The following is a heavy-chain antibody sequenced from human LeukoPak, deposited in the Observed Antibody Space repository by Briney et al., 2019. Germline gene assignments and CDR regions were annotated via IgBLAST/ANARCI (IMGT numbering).Heavy chain of an antibody. CDR2: IYYSGST. V-gene: IGHV4-59*01. CDR3: ARAADSSGYRDTLHFDY. D-gene: IGHD3-22*01. J-gene: IGHJ4*02. Sequence: SETLSLTCTVSGGSISSYYWSWIRQPPGKGLEWIGYIYYSGSTNYNPSLKSRVAISVDTSKNQFSLKLSSVTAADTAVYYCARAADSSGYRDTLHFDYWGQGTLVTVSS. CDR1: GGSISSYY.